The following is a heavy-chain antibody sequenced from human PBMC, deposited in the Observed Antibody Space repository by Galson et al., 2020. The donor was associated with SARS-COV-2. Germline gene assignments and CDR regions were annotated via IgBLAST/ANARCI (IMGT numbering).Heavy chain of an antibody. D-gene: IGHD5-18*01. V-gene: IGHV3-33*06. CDR2: IWYDGSNK. Sequence: GGSLRLSCAASGFTFSSYGMHWVRQAPGKGLEWVAVIWYDGSNKYYADSVKGRFTISRDNSKNTLYLQMNSLRAEDTAVYYCAKQGYSYGYGSYYFDYWGQGTLVTVSS. CDR1: GFTFSSYG. J-gene: IGHJ4*02. CDR3: AKQGYSYGYGSYYFDY.